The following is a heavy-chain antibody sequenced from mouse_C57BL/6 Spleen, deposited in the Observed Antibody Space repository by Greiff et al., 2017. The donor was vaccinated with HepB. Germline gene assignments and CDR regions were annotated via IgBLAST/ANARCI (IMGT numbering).Heavy chain of an antibody. D-gene: IGHD2-3*01. CDR2: ISSGGDYI. CDR3: TRDQYDGYYFPFDY. V-gene: IGHV5-9-1*02. J-gene: IGHJ2*01. CDR1: GFTFSSYA. Sequence: EVKLMESGEGLVKPGGSLKLSCAASGFTFSSYAMSWVRQTPEKRLEWVAYISSGGDYIYYADTVKGRFTISRDNARNTLYLQMSSLKSEDTAMYYCTRDQYDGYYFPFDYWGQGTTLTVSS.